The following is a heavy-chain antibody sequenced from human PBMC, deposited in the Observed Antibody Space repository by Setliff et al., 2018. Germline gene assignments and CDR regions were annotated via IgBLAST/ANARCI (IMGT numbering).Heavy chain of an antibody. V-gene: IGHV1-18*04. Sequence: ASVKVSCKSSGYIFSNYGITWVRRAPGQGPEWMGWISSYSGQTKYNEKIQDRVTMTRDTYATTAYMELRRLTLDDTAVYYCAKDGPRGTYCQHWSQGTQVTVSS. CDR2: ISSYSGQT. CDR1: GYIFSNYG. J-gene: IGHJ4*01. CDR3: AKDGPRGTYCQH. D-gene: IGHD1-26*01.